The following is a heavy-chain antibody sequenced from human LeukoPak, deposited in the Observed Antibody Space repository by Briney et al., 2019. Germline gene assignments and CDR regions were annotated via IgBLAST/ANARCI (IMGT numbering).Heavy chain of an antibody. CDR3: ARARLVRGVTKNNWFDP. J-gene: IGHJ5*02. CDR1: GGSISSSTFY. V-gene: IGHV4-39*07. Sequence: PSETLSLTCTVSGGSISSSTFYWGWIRQPPGKGLEWIGSLYYSGSTYYNPSLKSRVTISVDTSKNQFSLKLSSVTAADTAVYYCARARLVRGVTKNNWFDPWGQGTLVTVSS. D-gene: IGHD3-10*01. CDR2: LYYSGST.